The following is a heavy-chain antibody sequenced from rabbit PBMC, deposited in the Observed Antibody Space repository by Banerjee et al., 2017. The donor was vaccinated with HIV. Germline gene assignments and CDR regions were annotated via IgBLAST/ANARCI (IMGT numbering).Heavy chain of an antibody. D-gene: IGHD6-1*01. CDR3: ARSDNSYAYAFAP. CDR1: GFDFSSNA. V-gene: IGHV1S47*01. J-gene: IGHJ2*01. CDR2: IYNGDGST. Sequence: QEQLVESGGGLVQPGGSLKLSCKASGFDFSSNAMCWVRQAPGKGPEWIACIYNGDGSTYYASWVNGRFTISRSTSLNTVDLKMTSLTAADTATYFCARSDNSYAYAFAPWGQGTLVTVS.